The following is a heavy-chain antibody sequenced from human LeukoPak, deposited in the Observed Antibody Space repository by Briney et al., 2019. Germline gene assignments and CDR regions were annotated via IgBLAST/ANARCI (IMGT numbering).Heavy chain of an antibody. Sequence: GSSVKVSCKASGGTFSSYAISWVRQAPGQGLEWMGGIIPIFGTTNYAQKFQGRVRITTDESTSTAYMELSSLRSEDTAVYYCARAGGVELLGFCSGGTCYFSDYAFDIWGQRTMVTVSS. D-gene: IGHD2-15*01. CDR3: ARAGGVELLGFCSGGTCYFSDYAFDI. CDR2: IIPIFGTT. CDR1: GGTFSSYA. J-gene: IGHJ3*02. V-gene: IGHV1-69*05.